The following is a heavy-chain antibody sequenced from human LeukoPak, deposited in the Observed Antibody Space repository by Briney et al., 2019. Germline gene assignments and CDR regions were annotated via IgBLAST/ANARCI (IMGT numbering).Heavy chain of an antibody. Sequence: GESLQISSKGAGSIFTNYCIAWVRQLPEKGLDWMGIIYPGDTDIRYSPSFQGQVTISADKSISTAYLQWSSLKASHTAMYYCAKLCAVCESTLYFDYWAQGTLVTVSS. D-gene: IGHD2-21*01. J-gene: IGHJ4*02. CDR2: IYPGDTDI. CDR1: GSIFTNYC. V-gene: IGHV5-51*01. CDR3: AKLCAVCESTLYFDY.